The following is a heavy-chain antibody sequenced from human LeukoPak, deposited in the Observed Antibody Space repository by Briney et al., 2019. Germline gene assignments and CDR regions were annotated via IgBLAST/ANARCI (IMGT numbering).Heavy chain of an antibody. V-gene: IGHV1-3*01. D-gene: IGHD6-19*01. Sequence: ASVTVSCKASGYTFTSYAMHWVRQAPGQRLEGMGWINAGNGNTKYSQKFQGRVTITRDTSASTAYMELSSLRSEDTAEYYCARSLTKQWLVPGYWGQGTLVTVSS. CDR1: GYTFTSYA. J-gene: IGHJ4*02. CDR3: ARSLTKQWLVPGY. CDR2: INAGNGNT.